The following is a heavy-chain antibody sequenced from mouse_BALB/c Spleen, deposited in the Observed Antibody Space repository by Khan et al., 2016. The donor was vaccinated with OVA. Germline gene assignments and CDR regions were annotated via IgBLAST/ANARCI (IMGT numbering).Heavy chain of an antibody. D-gene: IGHD1-1*01. Sequence: VQLQESGAELVKPGTSVKLSCKTSGYTFPSYWIQWVQQRPGQGLGWIGQIIHGTGTTYYNENFKDKATLTVDTSYNYAYMQLTSLTSEDSAFFFCARGYFCSYEFVYWGQGTLVTVSP. CDR1: GYTFPSYW. V-gene: IGHV1S132*01. CDR2: IIHGTGTT. CDR3: ARGYFCSYEFVY. J-gene: IGHJ3*01.